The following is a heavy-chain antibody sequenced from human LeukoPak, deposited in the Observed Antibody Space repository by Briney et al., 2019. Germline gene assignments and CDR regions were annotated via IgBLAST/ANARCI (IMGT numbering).Heavy chain of an antibody. J-gene: IGHJ3*02. V-gene: IGHV1-69*01. CDR3: ARRTNYYDSSGYVRAFDI. CDR1: GGTFSSYA. Sequence: SVKVSCKASGGTFSSYAISWVRQAPGQGLQWMGGIIPIFGTANYAQKFQGRVTITADESTSTAYMELSSLRSEDTAVYYCARRTNYYDSSGYVRAFDIWGQGTMVTVSS. D-gene: IGHD3-22*01. CDR2: IIPIFGTA.